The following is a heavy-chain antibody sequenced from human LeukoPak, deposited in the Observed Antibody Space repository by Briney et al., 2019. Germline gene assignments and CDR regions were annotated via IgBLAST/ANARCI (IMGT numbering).Heavy chain of an antibody. CDR3: ARLVAAAGNLVY. D-gene: IGHD6-13*01. V-gene: IGHV3-21*01. J-gene: IGHJ4*02. CDR2: ISSSSSYI. CDR1: GFTFSSYS. Sequence: PGGSLRLSCAASGFTFSSYSMNWVRQAPGKGLEWVSSISSSSSYIYYADSVKGRFTISRDNAKNSLYLQMNSLRAEDTAVYYCARLVAAAGNLVYWGQGTLVTVSS.